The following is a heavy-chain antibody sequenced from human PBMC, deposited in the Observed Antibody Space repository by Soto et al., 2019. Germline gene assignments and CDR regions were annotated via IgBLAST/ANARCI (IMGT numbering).Heavy chain of an antibody. V-gene: IGHV1-2*02. CDR3: ARVPGHKNSRGDF. CDR2: INPKSGDT. Sequence: QVRLVQSGPEVRRPGAAVTVSCKASGYTFTHYFIHWVRRAPGQGLEWMGYINPKSGDTHYSQTFRGRVSLTVDTSTATASVGLSSLKSDATAVYFCARVPGHKNSRGDFWGQRTPITVSS. J-gene: IGHJ4*02. CDR1: GYTFTHYF. D-gene: IGHD3-10*01.